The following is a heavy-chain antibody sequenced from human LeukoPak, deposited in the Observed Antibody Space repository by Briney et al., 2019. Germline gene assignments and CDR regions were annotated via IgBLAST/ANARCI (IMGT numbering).Heavy chain of an antibody. V-gene: IGHV1-2*02. CDR2: IKPNSGGT. Sequence: ASVKVSCKASGYTFTAYYIHWVRQAPGQGFEWMGWIKPNSGGTKFAQKFQGRVTMTRDTSISTAYMDLSRLRSDDTAVYYCARAGHYDFNYFDPWGQGTLVTVSS. D-gene: IGHD4-11*01. J-gene: IGHJ5*02. CDR3: ARAGHYDFNYFDP. CDR1: GYTFTAYY.